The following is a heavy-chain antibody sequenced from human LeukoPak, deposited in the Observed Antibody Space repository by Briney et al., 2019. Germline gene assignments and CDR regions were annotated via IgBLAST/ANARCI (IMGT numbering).Heavy chain of an antibody. D-gene: IGHD6-6*01. Sequence: GGSLRLSCAASGFIVSDNYMSWVRQAPGKGLEWVSAISGSGGSTYYADSVKGRFTISRDNSKNTLYLQMNSLRAEDTAVYYCAKDRDSSSSAPGDYFDYWGQGTLVTVSP. V-gene: IGHV3-23*01. CDR1: GFIVSDNY. CDR3: AKDRDSSSSAPGDYFDY. CDR2: ISGSGGST. J-gene: IGHJ4*02.